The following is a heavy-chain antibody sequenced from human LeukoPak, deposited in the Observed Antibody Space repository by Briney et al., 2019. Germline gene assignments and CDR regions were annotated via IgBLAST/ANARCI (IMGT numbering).Heavy chain of an antibody. D-gene: IGHD2-2*01. Sequence: SETLSLTCTVSGGSISSDYWDYYWSWLRQPPGKGLEWIGYIDTSVSTSYNPSLKSLVTISLDTSKNHFSLKLTSLTAADTAVYYCARQVVADCTTTSCSTGWFDAWGQGTLGTVSS. V-gene: IGHV4-4*09. CDR2: IDTSVST. CDR1: GGSISSDYW. J-gene: IGHJ5*02. CDR3: ARQVVADCTTTSCSTGWFDA.